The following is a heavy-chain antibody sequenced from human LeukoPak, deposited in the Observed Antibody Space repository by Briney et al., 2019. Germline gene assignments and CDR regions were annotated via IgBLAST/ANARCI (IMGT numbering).Heavy chain of an antibody. CDR2: VYHSGST. J-gene: IGHJ6*02. CDR1: GDSISSNNYY. V-gene: IGHV4-39*07. D-gene: IGHD3-10*01. Sequence: SETLSLTCTVSGDSISSNNYYWGWIRQPPGEGLAWIGTVYHSGSTYNNPSLKSRVSISVDTSKNQFSLKLSSVTAADTAVYYCARTITAYYYGMDVWGQGTTVTVSS. CDR3: ARTITAYYYGMDV.